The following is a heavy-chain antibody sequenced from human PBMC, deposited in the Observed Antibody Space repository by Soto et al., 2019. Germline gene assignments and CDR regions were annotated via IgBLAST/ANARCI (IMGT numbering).Heavy chain of an antibody. CDR3: ARSSTSSGADYYGVDV. CDR2: IIPLFRTT. J-gene: IGHJ6*02. V-gene: IGHV1-69*01. D-gene: IGHD6-6*01. CDR1: GGTFSRKA. Sequence: QVQLVQSGAEVKRPGSSVKVSCKASGGTFSRKALSWLRQAPGQGFEWMGGIIPLFRTTNYAQNFQGRVTITADESATTAYMELSGLTSEDTAVYYCARSSTSSGADYYGVDVWGQGTTVTVS.